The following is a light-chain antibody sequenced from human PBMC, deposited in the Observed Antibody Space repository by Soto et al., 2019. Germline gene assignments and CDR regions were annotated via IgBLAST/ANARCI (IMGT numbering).Light chain of an antibody. J-gene: IGKJ4*01. V-gene: IGKV1D-12*01. Sequence: DLQLAQTPSSVSASVGDRVTITCRASQGIGSWLAWYQQKPGKAPKLLIYAASSLQSGVPSRFSGSGSGTDFTLTISSLQLEDFASYHCQQTNSFPPTFGGGTKVEIQ. CDR2: AAS. CDR3: QQTNSFPPT. CDR1: QGIGSW.